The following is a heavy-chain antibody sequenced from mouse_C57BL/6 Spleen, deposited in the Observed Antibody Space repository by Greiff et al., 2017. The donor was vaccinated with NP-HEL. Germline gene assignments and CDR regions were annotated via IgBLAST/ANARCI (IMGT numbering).Heavy chain of an antibody. V-gene: IGHV1-5*01. J-gene: IGHJ3*01. CDR2: IYPGNSDT. CDR1: GYTFTSYW. Sequence: DVQLQESGTVLARPGASVKMSCKTSGYTFTSYWMHWVKQRPGQGLEWIGAIYPGNSDTSYNQKFKGKAKLTAVTSASTAYMELSSLTNEDSAVYYCTRIKYESVLFAYWGQGTLVTVSA. D-gene: IGHD1-3*01. CDR3: TRIKYESVLFAY.